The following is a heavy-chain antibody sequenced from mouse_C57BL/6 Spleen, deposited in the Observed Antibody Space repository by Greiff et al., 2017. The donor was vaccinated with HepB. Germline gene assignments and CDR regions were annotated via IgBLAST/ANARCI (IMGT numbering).Heavy chain of an antibody. V-gene: IGHV1-66*01. D-gene: IGHD3-2*02. Sequence: VQLQQSGPELVKPGASVKISCKASGYSFTSYYIHWVKQRPGQGLEWIGWIYPGSGNTKYNEKFKGKATLTADTSSSTAYMQLSSLTSEDSAVYYCARSRSSGPFAYWGQGTLVTVSA. CDR3: ARSRSSGPFAY. CDR2: IYPGSGNT. J-gene: IGHJ3*01. CDR1: GYSFTSYY.